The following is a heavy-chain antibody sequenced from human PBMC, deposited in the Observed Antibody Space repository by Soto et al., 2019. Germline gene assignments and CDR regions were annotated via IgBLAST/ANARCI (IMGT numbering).Heavy chain of an antibody. Sequence: PSETLSLTWAVYGGSFSGYYWSWIRQPPGKGLEWIGEINHSGSTNYNPSLKSRVTISVDTSKNQFSLKLSSVTAADTAVYYCARGGPYITXFGVVIPRYYYYYGMDVWGQGTTVTVSS. D-gene: IGHD3-3*01. J-gene: IGHJ6*02. CDR3: ARGGPYITXFGVVIPRYYYYYGMDV. V-gene: IGHV4-34*01. CDR1: GGSFSGYY. CDR2: INHSGST.